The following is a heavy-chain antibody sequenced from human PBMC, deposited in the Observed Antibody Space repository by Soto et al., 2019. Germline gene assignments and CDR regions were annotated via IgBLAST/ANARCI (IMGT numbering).Heavy chain of an antibody. CDR1: GGSISSGGYY. V-gene: IGHV4-31*03. CDR3: ARVRQWPVAPYYYYGMDV. CDR2: IYHSGST. Sequence: SETLTLTCTVSGGSISSGGYYWSWIRQHPGKGLEYIGYIYHSGSTYYKPSLKSRVTISVDTSKNQFSLKLTSVTAADTAVYYCARVRQWPVAPYYYYGMDVWGQGTAVTVSS. D-gene: IGHD6-19*01. J-gene: IGHJ6*02.